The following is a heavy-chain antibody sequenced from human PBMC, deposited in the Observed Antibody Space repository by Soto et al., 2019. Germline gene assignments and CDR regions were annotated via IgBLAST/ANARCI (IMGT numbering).Heavy chain of an antibody. Sequence: SVKVSCKASGGTFSSYAISWVRQAPGQGLEWMGGIIPIFGTANYAQKFQGRVTITADESTSTAYMELSSLRSEDTAVYYCARGNPTVTTQIDYWGQGTLVTSPQ. J-gene: IGHJ4*02. CDR2: IIPIFGTA. D-gene: IGHD4-4*01. CDR3: ARGNPTVTTQIDY. CDR1: GGTFSSYA. V-gene: IGHV1-69*13.